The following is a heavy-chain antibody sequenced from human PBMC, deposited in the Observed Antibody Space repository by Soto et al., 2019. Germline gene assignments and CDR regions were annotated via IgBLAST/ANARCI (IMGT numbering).Heavy chain of an antibody. CDR3: ARGIAAAGGDYFDY. CDR1: GCSISSGGYY. V-gene: IGHV4-31*03. J-gene: IGHJ4*02. D-gene: IGHD6-13*01. CDR2: IYYSGST. Sequence: SDTLSLTCIVSGCSISSGGYYWSWIRQHPGKGLEWIGYIYYSGSTYYNPSLKSRVTISVDTSKNQFSLKLSSVTAADTAVYYCARGIAAAGGDYFDYWGQGTLVTVSS.